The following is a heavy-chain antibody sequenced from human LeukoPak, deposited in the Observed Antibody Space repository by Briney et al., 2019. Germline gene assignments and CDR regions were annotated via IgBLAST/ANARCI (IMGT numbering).Heavy chain of an antibody. V-gene: IGHV4-59*01. D-gene: IGHD3-16*01. Sequence: SDTLSLTSNVSGVSISSYYWSWIRQPPGKGLERIGYIYYSGSTNYNPSLKSRVPISVDTSKTQYSVKLSSVTAADTAVYYCARETSQMGVLDLGGWGKGTTVTIS. J-gene: IGHJ6*03. CDR2: IYYSGST. CDR3: ARETSQMGVLDLGG. CDR1: GVSISSYY.